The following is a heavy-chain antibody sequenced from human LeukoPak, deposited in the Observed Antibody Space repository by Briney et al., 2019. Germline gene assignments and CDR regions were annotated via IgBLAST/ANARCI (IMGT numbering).Heavy chain of an antibody. D-gene: IGHD3-3*01. CDR3: ARRMEWLLKYDY. Sequence: SETLSLTCTVSGGSISSYYWSWIRQPPGKGLEWIGYIYYSGSTNYNPSLKSRVTISVDTSKNQFSLKLSSVTAADTAVYYCARRMEWLLKYDYWGQGTLVTVSS. CDR1: GGSISSYY. V-gene: IGHV4-59*01. CDR2: IYYSGST. J-gene: IGHJ4*02.